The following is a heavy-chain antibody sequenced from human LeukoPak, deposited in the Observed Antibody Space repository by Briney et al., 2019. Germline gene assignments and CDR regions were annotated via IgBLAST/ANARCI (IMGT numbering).Heavy chain of an antibody. J-gene: IGHJ4*02. CDR2: IRYDGSNK. D-gene: IGHD3-10*01. V-gene: IGHV3-30*02. Sequence: GGSLRLSCAASGFTFSSYGMHWVRQAPGKGLEWVAFIRYDGSNKYYADSVKGRFTISRDNSKNTLYLQMNSLRAEDTAMYYCAKGGYYYGSGSGDYWGQGTLVTVSS. CDR3: AKGGYYYGSGSGDY. CDR1: GFTFSSYG.